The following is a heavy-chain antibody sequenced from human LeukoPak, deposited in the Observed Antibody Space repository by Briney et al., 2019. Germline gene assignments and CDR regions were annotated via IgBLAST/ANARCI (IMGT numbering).Heavy chain of an antibody. V-gene: IGHV1-69*06. CDR1: GGTFSSYA. D-gene: IGHD3-3*01. J-gene: IGHJ5*02. Sequence: SVKVSCKASGGTFSSYAISWVRQAPGQGLEWMGGIIPIFGTANYAQKFQGRVTITADKSTSTAYMELSSLRSEDTAVYYCAGVGITILNWFDPWGQGTLVTVSS. CDR3: AGVGITILNWFDP. CDR2: IIPIFGTA.